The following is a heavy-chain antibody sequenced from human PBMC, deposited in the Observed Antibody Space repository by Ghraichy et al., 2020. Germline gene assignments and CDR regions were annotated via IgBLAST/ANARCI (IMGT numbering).Heavy chain of an antibody. D-gene: IGHD6-19*01. J-gene: IGHJ4*02. V-gene: IGHV3-48*03. CDR3: ASPRYSSGCY. CDR1: GLTFSSYE. CDR2: ISSSGITK. Sequence: GGSLRLSCAASGLTFSSYEMNWVRQAPGKGLEWVSYISSSGITKYYADSVKGRFTISRDNAKNSLYLQMNSLRAEDTAVYYCASPRYSSGCYWGQGTLVTVSS.